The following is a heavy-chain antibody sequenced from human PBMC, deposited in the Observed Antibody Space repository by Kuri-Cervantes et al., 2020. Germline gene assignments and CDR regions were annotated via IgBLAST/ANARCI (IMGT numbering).Heavy chain of an antibody. CDR1: GFTFSSYN. D-gene: IGHD3-10*01. CDR3: AAVLLWFGEYRQIDY. Sequence: GGSLRLSCAASGFTFSSYNMNWVRQAPGKGLEWVSAISGSGGSTYYADSVKGRFTISRDNSKNTLYLQMNSLRAEDTAVYYCAAVLLWFGEYRQIDYWGQGTLVTVSS. V-gene: IGHV3-23*01. CDR2: ISGSGGST. J-gene: IGHJ4*02.